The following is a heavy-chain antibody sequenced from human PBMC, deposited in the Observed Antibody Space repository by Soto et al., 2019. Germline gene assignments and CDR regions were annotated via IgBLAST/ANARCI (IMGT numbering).Heavy chain of an antibody. V-gene: IGHV5-10-1*01. CDR2: IDPIDSYT. D-gene: IGHD2-2*01. CDR1: GYSFTSYW. CDR3: ASTHCSSTSCYYYYGMDV. Sequence: GESLKISCKGSGYSFTSYWISWVRQMPGKGLEWRGRIDPIDSYTNYSPSFQGHVTISADKSISTAYLQWSSLKASDTAMYYCASTHCSSTSCYYYYGMDVWGQGTTVTVSS. J-gene: IGHJ6*02.